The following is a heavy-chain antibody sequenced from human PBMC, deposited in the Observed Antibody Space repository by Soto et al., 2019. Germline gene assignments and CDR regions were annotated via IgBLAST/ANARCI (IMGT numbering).Heavy chain of an antibody. CDR3: ARADEATVGYFDY. CDR2: ISTYNANT. D-gene: IGHD4-17*01. Sequence: QVLLVQSGAEVKKPGASVKVSCKASGYTFTNYGISWVRQAPGQGLEWMGWISTYNANTNYAQKLQGRVTMTTDPSTSTAYMEVRSLRSDDTAVYYCARADEATVGYFDYWGQGTLVTVFS. CDR1: GYTFTNYG. V-gene: IGHV1-18*01. J-gene: IGHJ4*02.